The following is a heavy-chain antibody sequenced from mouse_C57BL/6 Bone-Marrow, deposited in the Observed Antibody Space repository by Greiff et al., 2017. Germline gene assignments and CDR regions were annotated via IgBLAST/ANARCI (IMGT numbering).Heavy chain of an antibody. CDR2: INPGSGGT. V-gene: IGHV1-54*01. J-gene: IGHJ2*01. D-gene: IGHD2-2*01. CDR1: GYAFTNYL. Sequence: VQLQQSGAELVRPGTSVTVSCKASGYAFTNYLIEWVKQRPGQGLEWIGVINPGSGGTNYNEKFKGKATLTADKYSSTAYMQLSSLTSEDSAVYFCVVIYFDYWGQGTTLTVSS. CDR3: VVIYFDY.